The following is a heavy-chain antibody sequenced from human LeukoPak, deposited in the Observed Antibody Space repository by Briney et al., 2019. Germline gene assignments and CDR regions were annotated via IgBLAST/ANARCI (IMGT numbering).Heavy chain of an antibody. CDR2: IYHSGST. D-gene: IGHD2-21*02. Sequence: PSETLSLTCTVSGYSISSGYYWGWIRQPPGKGLEYIGTIYHSGSTYYNPSLKSRVTISVDTSKNQFFLKLKSVTAADTAVYYCARVGPDFPRYFDYWGQGTLVTVSS. CDR3: ARVGPDFPRYFDY. V-gene: IGHV4-38-2*02. CDR1: GYSISSGYY. J-gene: IGHJ4*02.